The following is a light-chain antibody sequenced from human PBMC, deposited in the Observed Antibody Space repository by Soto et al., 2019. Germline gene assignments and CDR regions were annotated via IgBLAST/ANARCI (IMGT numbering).Light chain of an antibody. CDR2: DVS. V-gene: IGLV2-14*01. Sequence: QSALTQPASVSGSPGQSITISCTGTSSDVGGYNYVSWYQQHPGKAPKLMIYDVSNRPSGVSNRFSGSKSGNTASLTISGLQAKDEADYYCSSYTSSSTLVFGGGTKVTV. CDR3: SSYTSSSTLV. J-gene: IGLJ2*01. CDR1: SSDVGGYNY.